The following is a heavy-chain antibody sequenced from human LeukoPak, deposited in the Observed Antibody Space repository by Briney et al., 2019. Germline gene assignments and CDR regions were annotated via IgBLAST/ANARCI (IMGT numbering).Heavy chain of an antibody. CDR1: GGSISDYY. CDR2: LYYSGNT. V-gene: IGHV4-59*12. J-gene: IGHJ4*02. D-gene: IGHD6-6*01. CDR3: ARGVGYSSSSIDY. Sequence: PSETLSLTCSVSGGSISDYYWNWIRQPPGKGLEWLGYLYYSGNTYYNPSLKSRVTISVDTSENQFSLNLSSVTAADTAVYYCARGVGYSSSSIDYWGQGTLVTVSS.